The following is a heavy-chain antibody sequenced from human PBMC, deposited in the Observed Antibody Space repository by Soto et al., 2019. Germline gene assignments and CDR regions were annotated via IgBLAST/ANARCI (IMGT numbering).Heavy chain of an antibody. CDR1: GFTFSSYA. J-gene: IGHJ6*02. CDR3: APPHGYYYYGMDV. V-gene: IGHV3-23*01. CDR2: ISGSGGST. Sequence: PGGSLRLSCAASGFTFSSYAMSWVRQAPGKGLEWVSAISGSGGSTYYADSVKGRFTISRDNSKNTLYLQMNSLRAEDTAVYYCAPPHGYYYYGMDVWGQGTTVTVSS.